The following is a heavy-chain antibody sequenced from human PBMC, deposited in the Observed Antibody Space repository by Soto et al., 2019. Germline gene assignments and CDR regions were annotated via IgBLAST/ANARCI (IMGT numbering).Heavy chain of an antibody. CDR1: GFTFSSYT. D-gene: IGHD3-10*01. V-gene: IGHV3-30-3*01. CDR2: ISYDGSKR. Sequence: QVQLVESGGGVVQPGRSLRLSCVASGFTFSSYTMHWVRQAPGKGLDWVAVISYDGSKRYYADSVKGRFTISRDNSKNTLYLQMNSLRADDTALYYCVRTMVRGVIITPLEYWGQGTLVTVSS. J-gene: IGHJ4*02. CDR3: VRTMVRGVIITPLEY.